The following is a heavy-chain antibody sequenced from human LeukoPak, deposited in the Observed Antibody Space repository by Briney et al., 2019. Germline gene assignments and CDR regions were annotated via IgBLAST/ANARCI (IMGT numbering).Heavy chain of an antibody. Sequence: GGSLRLSCVASGFPFSSYWMTWVRQAPGKGLEWVSYITSGGSTIYYADSVKGRFTISRDNAKNSLYLQMNSLRAEDTAVYYCATYDSSGSFFDYWGQGTLVTVSS. CDR1: GFPFSSYW. V-gene: IGHV3-48*04. CDR2: ITSGGSTI. CDR3: ATYDSSGSFFDY. J-gene: IGHJ4*02. D-gene: IGHD3-22*01.